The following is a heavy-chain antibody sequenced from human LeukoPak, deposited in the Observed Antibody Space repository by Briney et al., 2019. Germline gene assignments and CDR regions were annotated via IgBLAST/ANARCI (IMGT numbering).Heavy chain of an antibody. V-gene: IGHV3-21*01. D-gene: IGHD3-3*01. J-gene: IGHJ4*02. CDR2: ISSSSSYI. CDR1: GFTFSSYS. Sequence: GGSLRLSCAASGFTFSSYSMNWVRQAPGKGLEWVSSISSSSSYIYYADSVKGRFTISRDNAKNSLYLQMNSLRAEDTAVYYFARGRITIFGVVTYYFDYWGQGTLVTVSS. CDR3: ARGRITIFGVVTYYFDY.